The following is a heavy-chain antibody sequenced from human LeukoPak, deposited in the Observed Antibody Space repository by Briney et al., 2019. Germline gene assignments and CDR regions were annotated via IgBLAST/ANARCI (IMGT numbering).Heavy chain of an antibody. D-gene: IGHD1-7*01. CDR2: ISNDGQKI. CDR3: ARSXNFDVTYFDS. Sequence: GGSLRLSCVGSGFTFSGYEMNWVRQAPGKGLEWVSHISNDGQKIYYADSVKGRFSISRDNAKNSVFLQMNSLRAEDTALYYCARSXNFDVTYFDSWGQGTLVTVSS. CDR1: GFTFSGYE. J-gene: IGHJ4*02. V-gene: IGHV3-48*03.